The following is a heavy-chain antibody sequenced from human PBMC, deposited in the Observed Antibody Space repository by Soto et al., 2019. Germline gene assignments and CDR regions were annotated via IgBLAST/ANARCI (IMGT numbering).Heavy chain of an antibody. Sequence: GGSLRLSCAASGFTFSSYSMNWVRQAPGKGLEWVSSISSSSSYIYYADSVKGRFTISRDNAKNSLYLQMNSLRAEDTAVYYCARPSSTGTNWFDPWGQGTLVTVSS. J-gene: IGHJ5*02. CDR2: ISSSSSYI. V-gene: IGHV3-21*01. D-gene: IGHD2-2*01. CDR1: GFTFSSYS. CDR3: ARPSSTGTNWFDP.